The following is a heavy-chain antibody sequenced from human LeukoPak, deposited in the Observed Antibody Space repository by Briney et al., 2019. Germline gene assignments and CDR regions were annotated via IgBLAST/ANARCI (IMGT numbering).Heavy chain of an antibody. J-gene: IGHJ3*02. CDR2: IYSGGST. V-gene: IGHV3-53*04. CDR3: ARSVPDAFDI. CDR1: GFTVSSNY. Sequence: PGGSLRLSCAASGFTVSSNYMSWVRQAPGKGLEWVSVIYSGGSTYYADSVKGRFTISRHNSKNTLYLQMNSLGAEDTAVYYCARSVPDAFDIWGQGTMVTVSS.